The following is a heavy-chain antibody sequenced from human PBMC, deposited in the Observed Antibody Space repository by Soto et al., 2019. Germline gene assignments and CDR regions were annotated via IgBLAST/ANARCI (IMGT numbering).Heavy chain of an antibody. CDR3: TTDPLLEGAASYYYGMDV. J-gene: IGHJ6*02. Sequence: GGSLRLSCAASGFTFSNAWMNWVRQAPGKGLEWVGRIKSKTDGGTTDYAAPVKGRFTISRDDSKNTLYLQMNSLKTEDTAVYYCTTDPLLEGAASYYYGMDVWGQGTTVTVSS. CDR1: GFTFSNAW. CDR2: IKSKTDGGTT. V-gene: IGHV3-15*07. D-gene: IGHD2-15*01.